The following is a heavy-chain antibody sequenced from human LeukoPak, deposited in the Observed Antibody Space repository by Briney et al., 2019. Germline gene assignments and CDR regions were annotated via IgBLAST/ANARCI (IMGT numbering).Heavy chain of an antibody. D-gene: IGHD3-10*01. Sequence: GGSLRLSCAASGFTFDDYAMHWVRQAPGKGLEWVSVAEGNGEAFYTNSVKGRFTSSRDNSKDTMYLQMNSLRAEDTALYYCARDRSGSYPNWFDPWGQGTLVTVSS. CDR2: AEGNGEA. CDR3: ARDRSGSYPNWFDP. V-gene: IGHV3-23*01. J-gene: IGHJ5*02. CDR1: GFTFDDYA.